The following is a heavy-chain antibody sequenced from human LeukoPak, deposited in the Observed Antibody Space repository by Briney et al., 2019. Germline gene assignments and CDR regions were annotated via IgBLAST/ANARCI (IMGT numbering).Heavy chain of an antibody. V-gene: IGHV3-11*01. D-gene: IGHD3-10*01. Sequence: TGGSLRLSCAASGFTFSDYYMSWIRQAPGKGLEWVSYISSSGSTIYYADSVKGRFTISRDNAKNSLYLQMNSLRAEDTAVYYCARDRYYYGSGSYGGYWGQGTLVTVSS. CDR2: ISSSGSTI. J-gene: IGHJ4*02. CDR1: GFTFSDYY. CDR3: ARDRYYYGSGSYGGY.